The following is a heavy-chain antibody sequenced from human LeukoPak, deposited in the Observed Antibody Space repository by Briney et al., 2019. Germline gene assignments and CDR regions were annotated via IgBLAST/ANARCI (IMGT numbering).Heavy chain of an antibody. Sequence: GASVKVSCKASGYTFTSYGISWVRQAPGQGLEWMGWISAYNGNTNYAQKLQGRVTMTTDTSTSTAYMELRSLRSDDTAVYYCARSPPGIVGATVWFDPWGQGTLVTVSS. CDR2: ISAYNGNT. CDR1: GYTFTSYG. V-gene: IGHV1-18*01. CDR3: ARSPPGIVGATVWFDP. J-gene: IGHJ5*02. D-gene: IGHD1-26*01.